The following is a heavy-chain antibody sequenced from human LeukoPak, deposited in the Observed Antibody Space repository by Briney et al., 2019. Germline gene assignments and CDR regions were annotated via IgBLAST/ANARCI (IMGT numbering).Heavy chain of an antibody. J-gene: IGHJ5*02. CDR1: GGTFSSYA. Sequence: GASVKVSCKASGGTFSSYAISWVRQAPGQGLEWVGGIIPSFGTANYAQKFQSRLTTTADESTSTDYMALSSLRSEDTAVYYCESGGYYGSGSYIFDLWGQGTLVTVSS. CDR3: ESGGYYGSGSYIFDL. V-gene: IGHV1-69*13. CDR2: IIPSFGTA. D-gene: IGHD3-10*01.